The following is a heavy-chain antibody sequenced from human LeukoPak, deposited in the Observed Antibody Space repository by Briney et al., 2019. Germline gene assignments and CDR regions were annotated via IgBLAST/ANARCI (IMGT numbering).Heavy chain of an antibody. CDR2: IIPIFGTA. V-gene: IGHV1-69*13. CDR1: GGTFSSYA. D-gene: IGHD1-7*01. Sequence: SVKVSCKASGGTFSSYAISWVRQAPGQGLEWMGGIIPIFGTANYAQKFQGRATITADESTSTAYMELSSLRAEDTAVYYCARDPMATTELRDWGQGTLVTVSS. J-gene: IGHJ4*02. CDR3: ARDPMATTELRD.